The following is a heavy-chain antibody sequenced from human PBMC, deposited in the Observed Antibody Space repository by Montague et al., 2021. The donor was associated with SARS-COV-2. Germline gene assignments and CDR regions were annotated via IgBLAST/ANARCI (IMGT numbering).Heavy chain of an antibody. D-gene: IGHD5-24*01. V-gene: IGHV4-59*01. Sequence: SETLSLTCAVSGGSISHYYWSWIRQPPGKGLEWIGYIYSSGGTNYNPSLKSRVTLSLDAAKNHFSLRLSSVTAADTAVYYCVSSVGLIEMSATNFDYWGQGTLVTVSS. J-gene: IGHJ4*02. CDR2: IYSSGGT. CDR1: GGSISHYY. CDR3: VSSVGLIEMSATNFDY.